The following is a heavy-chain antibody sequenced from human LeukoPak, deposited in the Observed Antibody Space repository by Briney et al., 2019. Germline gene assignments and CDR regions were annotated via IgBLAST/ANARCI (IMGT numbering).Heavy chain of an antibody. CDR2: INSDGSST. CDR3: ARPFSRGGKDAFDI. Sequence: PGGSLRLSCAASGFTFSSYCMHWVRQAPGKGLVGVSRINSDGSSTSYADSVKGRFTISRANAKNTLYLQMKSLRDEDTAVYYCARPFSRGGKDAFDIWGQGTMVNASS. CDR1: GFTFSSYC. V-gene: IGHV3-74*01. J-gene: IGHJ3*02. D-gene: IGHD4-23*01.